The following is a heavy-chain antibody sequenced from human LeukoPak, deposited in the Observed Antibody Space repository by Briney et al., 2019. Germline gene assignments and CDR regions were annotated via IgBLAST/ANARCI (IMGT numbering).Heavy chain of an antibody. V-gene: IGHV4-59*08. CDR3: ARVIWFGEDMDV. CDR2: IYYSGST. Sequence: ASETLSLTCTVSGGSISSYYWSWIRQPPGKGLEWMGYIYYSGSTNYNPSLKSRVTISMDTSQNQFSLKLTSVTAADTAVYYCARVIWFGEDMDVWGKGTTVTISS. J-gene: IGHJ6*03. CDR1: GGSISSYY. D-gene: IGHD3-10*01.